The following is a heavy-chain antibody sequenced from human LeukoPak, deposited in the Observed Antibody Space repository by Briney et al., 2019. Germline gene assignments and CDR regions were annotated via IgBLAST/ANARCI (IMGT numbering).Heavy chain of an antibody. Sequence: GGSLRLSCAASGFTFNNYAMSWVRQAPGKGLEWVSAISGSGGSTYYSDSVKGRFTISRDNSKNTLYLQMNSLRAEDTAVYYCARRAGAYSHPYDYWGQGTLVTVSS. CDR2: ISGSGGST. CDR3: ARRAGAYSHPYDY. J-gene: IGHJ4*02. V-gene: IGHV3-23*01. D-gene: IGHD4/OR15-4a*01. CDR1: GFTFNNYA.